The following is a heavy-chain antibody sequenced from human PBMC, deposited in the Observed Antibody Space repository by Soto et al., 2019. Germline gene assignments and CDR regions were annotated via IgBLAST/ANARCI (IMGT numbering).Heavy chain of an antibody. CDR1: GFTFSSYW. D-gene: IGHD3-3*01. CDR3: ARDGGITIFGVVIHWFDP. J-gene: IGHJ5*02. Sequence: GGSLRLSCAASGFTFSSYWMSWVRQAPGKGLEWVANIKQDGSEKYYADSVKGRFTISRDNAKNSLYLQMNSLRAEDTAVYYCARDGGITIFGVVIHWFDPWGQGTLVTVSS. V-gene: IGHV3-7*01. CDR2: IKQDGSEK.